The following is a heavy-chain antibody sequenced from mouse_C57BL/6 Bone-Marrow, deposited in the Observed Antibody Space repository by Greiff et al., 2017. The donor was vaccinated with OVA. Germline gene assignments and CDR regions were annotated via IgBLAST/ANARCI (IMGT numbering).Heavy chain of an antibody. CDR3: TTGPSWFAY. V-gene: IGHV14-4*01. J-gene: IGHJ3*01. CDR1: GFNIKDDY. CDR2: IDPENGDT. Sequence: EVQLKESGAELVRPGASVKLSCTASGFNIKDDYMHWVKQRPEQGLEWIGWIDPENGDTEYASKFQGKATITADTSSNTAYLQLSSLTSEDTAVYYCTTGPSWFAYWGQGTLVTVSA.